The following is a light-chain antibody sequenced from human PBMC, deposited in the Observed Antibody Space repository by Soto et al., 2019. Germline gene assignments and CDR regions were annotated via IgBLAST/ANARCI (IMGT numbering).Light chain of an antibody. CDR1: SSNIGSNY. J-gene: IGLJ1*01. CDR2: RNN. V-gene: IGLV1-47*01. Sequence: VLTQPPSASGTPGQRVTISCSGSSSNIGSNYVYWYQQLPGTAPKLLIYRNNQRPSGVPDRFSGSKSGTSASLAISGLRSEDEADYYCAAWDDSLSVFYVFGTGTKVTVL. CDR3: AAWDDSLSVFYV.